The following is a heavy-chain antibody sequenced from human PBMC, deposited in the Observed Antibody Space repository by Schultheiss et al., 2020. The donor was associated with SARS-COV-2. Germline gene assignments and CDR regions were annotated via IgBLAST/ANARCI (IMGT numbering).Heavy chain of an antibody. Sequence: ASVKVSCKASGYTFTGYYVHWVRQAPGQGLEWMGIINPSGGSTTYAQKLQGRVTMTTDTSTSTAYMELRSLRSDDTAVYYCARDSYSSSSNLDYWGQGTLVTVSS. J-gene: IGHJ4*02. CDR2: INPSGGST. CDR1: GYTFTGYY. V-gene: IGHV1-46*01. D-gene: IGHD6-6*01. CDR3: ARDSYSSSSNLDY.